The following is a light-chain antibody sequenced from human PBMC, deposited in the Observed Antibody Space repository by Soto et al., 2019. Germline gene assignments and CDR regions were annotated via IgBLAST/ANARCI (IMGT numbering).Light chain of an antibody. Sequence: DIQMTQSPSSLSASVGDRVTITCRASQTISTYSNWYQQKPGKAPRLLIYDASSLLSGVPSRFSGSGSGTDFTLTIASLQHEDFSTYYCQQSDSTPYTFGQGTKVDIK. CDR1: QTISTY. CDR2: DAS. V-gene: IGKV1-39*01. CDR3: QQSDSTPYT. J-gene: IGKJ2*01.